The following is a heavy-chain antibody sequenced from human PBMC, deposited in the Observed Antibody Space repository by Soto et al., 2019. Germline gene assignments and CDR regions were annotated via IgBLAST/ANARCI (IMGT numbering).Heavy chain of an antibody. CDR3: ARVYCSSLSCYSMTLDY. D-gene: IGHD2-2*02. J-gene: IGHJ4*02. CDR1: GGSISSSNW. CDR2: ISHSGST. V-gene: IGHV4-4*02. Sequence: QVQLQESGPGLVKPSGTLSLTCAVSGGSISSSNWWGWVRQPPGKGLEWIGQISHSGSTSYNPSLKSRVTIAVDKSMNQSSLKLDSVTAADTAVYYCARVYCSSLSCYSMTLDYWGQGTLVTVSS.